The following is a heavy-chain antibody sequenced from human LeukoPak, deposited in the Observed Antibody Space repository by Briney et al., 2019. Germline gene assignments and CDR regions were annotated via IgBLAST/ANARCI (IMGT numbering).Heavy chain of an antibody. CDR1: GFTFSSYA. V-gene: IGHV3-23*01. CDR3: ATTGYRSRNY. J-gene: IGHJ4*02. D-gene: IGHD6-13*01. CDR2: IIGSGGST. Sequence: GGSLRLSCAASGFTFSSYAMSWVRQAPGKWLEWVSAIIGSGGSTYYADSVKGRFTISTDNSKNTLYLQMNSLRAEDTAVYYCATTGYRSRNYWGQGTLVTVSS.